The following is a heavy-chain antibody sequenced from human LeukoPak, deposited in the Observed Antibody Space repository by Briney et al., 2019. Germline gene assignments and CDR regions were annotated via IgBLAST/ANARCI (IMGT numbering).Heavy chain of an antibody. Sequence: SETLSLTCTVSGGSISSGSYYWSWVRQPAGKGPEWIGRIYSSGSTNYNPSLKSRVTISVDTSKNHFSLRLSSVTAADTAVYYCAREKTDSSGYSFKYYFDYWGQGTLVTVSS. CDR1: GGSISSGSYY. J-gene: IGHJ4*02. CDR2: IYSSGST. V-gene: IGHV4-61*02. D-gene: IGHD3-22*01. CDR3: AREKTDSSGYSFKYYFDY.